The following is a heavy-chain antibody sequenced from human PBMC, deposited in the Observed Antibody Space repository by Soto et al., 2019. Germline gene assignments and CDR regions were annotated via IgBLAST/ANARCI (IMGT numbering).Heavy chain of an antibody. CDR2: IYPSDSDT. J-gene: IGHJ4*02. CDR1: GYIFTNYW. V-gene: IGHV5-51*03. D-gene: IGHD6-13*01. CDR3: ARRGVGQQLVQF. Sequence: EVQLVQSGAEVKKPGESLKISCKGSGYIFTNYWIGWVRQMPGKGLEWMGIIYPSDSDTRYSPSFQGQVTISVDKSIGTAYLQWSILKASDTAIYYFARRGVGQQLVQFWGQGTLVTVSS.